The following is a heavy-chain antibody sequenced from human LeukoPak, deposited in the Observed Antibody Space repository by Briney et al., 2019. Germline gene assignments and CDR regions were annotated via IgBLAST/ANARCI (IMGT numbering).Heavy chain of an antibody. CDR2: ISAYNGNT. Sequence: ASVKVSCKASGYTFTNYGITWVRQAPGQGLEWMGWISAYNGNTNYAQKLQGRVTMTTDTSTSTAYMELRGLRSDDTAVYYCARDPSGDSSGYRDYWGQGTLVTVSS. D-gene: IGHD3-22*01. J-gene: IGHJ4*02. V-gene: IGHV1-18*01. CDR3: ARDPSGDSSGYRDY. CDR1: GYTFTNYG.